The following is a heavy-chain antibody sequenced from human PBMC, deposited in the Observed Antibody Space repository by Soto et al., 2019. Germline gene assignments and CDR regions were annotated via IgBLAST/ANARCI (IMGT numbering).Heavy chain of an antibody. CDR1: GFTFSNAW. Sequence: EVQLVESGGGLVKPGGSLRLSCAASGFTFSNAWMTWVRQAPGKGLEWVGRIKSKTDGGSTDYVAPVKGRFTISRDDSKNTLYLQMNSLKTEDTAVYYCTTHCNGSSCSRKWGQGTLVTVSS. CDR2: IKSKTDGGST. D-gene: IGHD2-15*01. J-gene: IGHJ4*02. V-gene: IGHV3-15*01. CDR3: TTHCNGSSCSRK.